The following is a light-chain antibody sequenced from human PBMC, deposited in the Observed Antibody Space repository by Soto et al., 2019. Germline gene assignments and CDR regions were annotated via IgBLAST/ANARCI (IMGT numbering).Light chain of an antibody. V-gene: IGLV2-14*01. Sequence: QSVLTQPASVSGSRGQSITICCTGTGSDVGGYNYVSWYQQHPGKAPKLMIYDVSNRPSGVSNRFSGSKSGNTASLTISGLQAEDEADYYCSSYTSSSTLYVFGTGTKVTVL. CDR2: DVS. CDR3: SSYTSSSTLYV. CDR1: GSDVGGYNY. J-gene: IGLJ1*01.